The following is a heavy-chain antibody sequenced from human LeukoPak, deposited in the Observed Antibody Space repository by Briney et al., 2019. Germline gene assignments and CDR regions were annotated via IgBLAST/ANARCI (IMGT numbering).Heavy chain of an antibody. CDR3: VRDKGDVTRASSERFDY. D-gene: IGHD4-17*01. CDR2: IYYSGST. Sequence: PSETLSLTCTVSGGSVSSGSSYWTWVRQPPGKVLEWIGYIYYSGSTNYNPSLKSRVTISVDTSKNQFSLKLSSVTAADTAVYYCVRDKGDVTRASSERFDYWGQGTLVTVSS. V-gene: IGHV4-61*01. J-gene: IGHJ4*02. CDR1: GGSVSSGSSY.